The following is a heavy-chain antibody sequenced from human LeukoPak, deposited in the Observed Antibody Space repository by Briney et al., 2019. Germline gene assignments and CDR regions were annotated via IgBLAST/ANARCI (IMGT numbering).Heavy chain of an antibody. CDR1: GFTFSSYA. CDR3: ARDHIYYGSGRLDY. V-gene: IGHV3-30*04. J-gene: IGHJ4*02. CDR2: ISYDGSNK. Sequence: GGSLRLSCAASGFTFSSYAMHWVRQAPGKGLEWVAVISYDGSNKYYADSVKGRFTISRDNSKNTLYLQMNSLRAEDTAVYYCARDHIYYGSGRLDYCGQGTLVTVSS. D-gene: IGHD3-10*01.